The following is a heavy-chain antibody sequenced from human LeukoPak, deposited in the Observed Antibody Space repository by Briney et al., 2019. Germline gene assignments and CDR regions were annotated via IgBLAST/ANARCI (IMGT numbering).Heavy chain of an antibody. CDR2: FDPEDGET. J-gene: IGHJ6*02. Sequence: ASVKVSCKVSGYTLTELSMHWVRQAPGKGLEWMGGFDPEDGETIYAQKFQGRVTMTEDTSTDTAYMELSSLRYEDTAVYYCATRGNGDQYYYYKGMDVWGQGTTVTVSS. CDR1: GYTLTELS. V-gene: IGHV1-24*01. D-gene: IGHD4-17*01. CDR3: ATRGNGDQYYYYKGMDV.